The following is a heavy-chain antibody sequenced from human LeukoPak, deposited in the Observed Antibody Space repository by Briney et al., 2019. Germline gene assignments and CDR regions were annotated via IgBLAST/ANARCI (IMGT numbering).Heavy chain of an antibody. D-gene: IGHD2-15*01. Sequence: ASVNVSCKASGYTFTGYYMHWVRQAPGQGLEWMGWINPNSGGTNYAQKFQGRVTMTRDTSISTAYMELSRLRSDDTAVYYCARAHCSGGSCYLGFDYWGQGTLVTVSS. V-gene: IGHV1-2*02. CDR2: INPNSGGT. J-gene: IGHJ4*02. CDR1: GYTFTGYY. CDR3: ARAHCSGGSCYLGFDY.